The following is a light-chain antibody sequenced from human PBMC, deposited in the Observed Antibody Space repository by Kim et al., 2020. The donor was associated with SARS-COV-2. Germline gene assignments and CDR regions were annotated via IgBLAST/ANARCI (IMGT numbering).Light chain of an antibody. CDR1: SSDVGGYND. J-gene: IGLJ1*01. CDR3: SSYTSSSTLV. CDR2: DGS. Sequence: GQSITSSGTGSSSDVGGYNDVSWYQQHPGKATKLMIDDGSKRPAVVSNRFAGSTSGNTASLTISGLQAEDEADYYCSSYTSSSTLVFGTGTKVTVL. V-gene: IGLV2-14*03.